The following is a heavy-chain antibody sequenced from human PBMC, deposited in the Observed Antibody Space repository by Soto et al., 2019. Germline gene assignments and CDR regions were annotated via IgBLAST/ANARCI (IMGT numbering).Heavy chain of an antibody. Sequence: QVQLQESGPGLVKPSQTLSLTCTVSGGSISSGGHYWSWIRQHPGKGLEWIGSIYYSGSTYYNPFLKIRVTISVDTSKNQFVLKLSSVTAADTAVYYCARSGMVRGATIDYWGQGTLVTVSS. CDR2: IYYSGST. V-gene: IGHV4-31*03. CDR1: GGSISSGGHY. CDR3: ARSGMVRGATIDY. D-gene: IGHD3-10*01. J-gene: IGHJ4*02.